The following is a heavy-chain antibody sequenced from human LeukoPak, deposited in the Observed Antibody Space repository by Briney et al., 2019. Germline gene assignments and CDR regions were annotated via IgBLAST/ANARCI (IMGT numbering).Heavy chain of an antibody. CDR1: GYTFTSYY. CDR3: ARHKEVGDYYYFDY. D-gene: IGHD2/OR15-2a*01. Sequence: GASVKVSCKASGYTFTSYYMHWVRQAPGQGLEWMGIINPSGGSTSYTQKFQGRVTMIRDTSTTTVYMELSSLRSQDTAVYYCARHKEVGDYYYFDYWGQGTLVTVSS. V-gene: IGHV1-46*01. J-gene: IGHJ4*02. CDR2: INPSGGST.